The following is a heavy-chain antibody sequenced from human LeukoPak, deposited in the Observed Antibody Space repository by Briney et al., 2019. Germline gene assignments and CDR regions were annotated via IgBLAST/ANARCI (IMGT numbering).Heavy chain of an antibody. Sequence: PSETLSLTCTVSGGSISSGDYYWSWIRQPPGKGLEWIGYISYSGSTYYNPSLKSRVSISTDTSKNQSSLNLSSVTAADTAVYYCASPTATSDSWGQGTLVTVSS. V-gene: IGHV4-30-4*01. CDR3: ASPTATSDS. CDR2: ISYSGST. J-gene: IGHJ4*02. CDR1: GGSISSGDYY. D-gene: IGHD1-1*01.